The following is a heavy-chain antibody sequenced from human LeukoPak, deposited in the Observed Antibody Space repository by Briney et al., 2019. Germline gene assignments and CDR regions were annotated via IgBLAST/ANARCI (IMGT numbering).Heavy chain of an antibody. J-gene: IGHJ6*02. D-gene: IGHD1-14*01. Sequence: GESLKISCKGSGYSFTSYWIGWVRQMPGKGLEWVGIIYPGDSDTRYSPSFQGQVTISADKSISTAYLQWSSLKASDTAMYYCAGATNRYYYYYGMDVWGQGTTVTVSS. CDR2: IYPGDSDT. CDR1: GYSFTSYW. V-gene: IGHV5-51*01. CDR3: AGATNRYYYYYGMDV.